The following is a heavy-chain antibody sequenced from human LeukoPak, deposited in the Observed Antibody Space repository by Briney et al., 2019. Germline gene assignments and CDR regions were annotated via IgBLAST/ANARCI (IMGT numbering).Heavy chain of an antibody. D-gene: IGHD5-12*01. Sequence: SDTLSLTCTVSGGSISSYYWSWLRQPPVKGLERIGYIYYSGSTNYNPSLKSRVTISVDTSKNQFSLKLSSVTAADTAVHSGVKYHSGEPTIALDNWGQGTLVTASS. CDR2: IYYSGST. CDR1: GGSISSYY. CDR3: VKYHSGEPTIALDN. V-gene: IGHV4-59*07. J-gene: IGHJ3*02.